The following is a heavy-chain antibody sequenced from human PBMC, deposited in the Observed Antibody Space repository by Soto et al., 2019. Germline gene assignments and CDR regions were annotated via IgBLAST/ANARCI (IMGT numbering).Heavy chain of an antibody. D-gene: IGHD1-26*01. CDR1: GYTFTSYD. J-gene: IGHJ6*02. CDR3: ARVGATNDYYYYGMDV. Sequence: ASSTVSCTASGYTFTSYDINWVRQATGQGLEWVGWMNPNSGNTGYAHKFQGRVTMTRNTSISTAYMELSSLRSEDTAVYYCARVGATNDYYYYGMDVRGQATAVSVSS. CDR2: MNPNSGNT. V-gene: IGHV1-8*01.